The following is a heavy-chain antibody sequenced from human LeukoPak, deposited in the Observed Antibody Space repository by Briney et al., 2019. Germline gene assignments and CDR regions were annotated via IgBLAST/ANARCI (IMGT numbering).Heavy chain of an antibody. CDR1: GGSFSGYY. CDR3: AREGIAAAGITY. CDR2: IYYSGST. Sequence: SETLSLTCAVYGGSFSGYYWSWIRQPPGKGLEWIGYIYYSGSTNYNPSLKSRVTISVDTSKNQFSLKLSSVTAADTAVYYCAREGIAAAGITYWGQGTLVTVSS. D-gene: IGHD6-13*01. V-gene: IGHV4-59*01. J-gene: IGHJ4*02.